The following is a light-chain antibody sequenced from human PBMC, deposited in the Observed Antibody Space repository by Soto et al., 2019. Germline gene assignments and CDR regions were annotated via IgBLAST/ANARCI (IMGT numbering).Light chain of an antibody. CDR1: RRVYSNY. J-gene: IGKJ2*01. V-gene: IGKV3-20*01. Sequence: EIVLTQSPDTLSLSPGDTATLSCRASRRVYSNYLAWYQHQPGQAPRLLISGASSRATGIPDRFSGSGSETDFTLTISRLEPEDFAIYYFQQYGSTPYTFGQGTKL. CDR2: GAS. CDR3: QQYGSTPYT.